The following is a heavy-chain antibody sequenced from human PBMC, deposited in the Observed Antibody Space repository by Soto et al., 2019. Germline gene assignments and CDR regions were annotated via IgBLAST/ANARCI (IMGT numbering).Heavy chain of an antibody. CDR3: ARSIVVVTAADY. Sequence: ASVKVSCKASGYTFTNFGISWVRQAPGQRLEWMGWISAYNGNTKYSQKFQGRVTITRDTSASTAYMELSSLRSEDTAVYYCARSIVVVTAADYWGQGTLVTVSS. V-gene: IGHV1-18*01. CDR1: GYTFTNFG. CDR2: ISAYNGNT. J-gene: IGHJ4*02. D-gene: IGHD2-21*02.